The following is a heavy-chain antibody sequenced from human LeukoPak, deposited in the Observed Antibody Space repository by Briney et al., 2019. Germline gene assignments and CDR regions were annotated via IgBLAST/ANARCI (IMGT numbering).Heavy chain of an antibody. CDR3: ARDNSVGDTAWWFDP. V-gene: IGHV4-34*01. J-gene: IGHJ5*02. CDR2: INHSGIT. Sequence: SETLSLTCAVYGGSLSGYYWSWIRQPPGKGLEWIGEINHSGITNYNPSLKSRVTISVDTSKNQFSLRLSSVTAADTAVYYCARDNSVGDTAWWFDPWGQGTLVTVSS. CDR1: GGSLSGYY. D-gene: IGHD1-26*01.